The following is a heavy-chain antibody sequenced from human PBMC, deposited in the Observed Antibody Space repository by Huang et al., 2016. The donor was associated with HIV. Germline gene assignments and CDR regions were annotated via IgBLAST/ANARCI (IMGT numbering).Heavy chain of an antibody. V-gene: IGHV4-59*11. CDR2: IYYSGST. D-gene: IGHD5-18*01. CDR1: GGSISSHY. J-gene: IGHJ3*02. Sequence: QVQLQESGPGLVKPSETLSLTCTVSGGSISSHYCSWIRQPPGKGLEWIGSIYYSGSTNYNPSLKSRVTISVDTSKNQFSLKLSSVTAADTAVYYCASNTAMVTGGAFDIWGQGTMVTVSS. CDR3: ASNTAMVTGGAFDI.